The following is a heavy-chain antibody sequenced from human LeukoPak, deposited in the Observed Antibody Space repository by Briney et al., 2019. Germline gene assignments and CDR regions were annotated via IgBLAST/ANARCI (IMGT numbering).Heavy chain of an antibody. Sequence: GASVKVSCKASGGTFSSYAISWVRQAPGQGLEWMGGIIPIFGTANYAQKFQGRVTITADESTSTAYMELSSLRSEDTAVYYCARDGRKAGPNWFDPWGQGTLVTVSS. J-gene: IGHJ5*02. V-gene: IGHV1-69*13. D-gene: IGHD1-26*01. CDR3: ARDGRKAGPNWFDP. CDR2: IIPIFGTA. CDR1: GGTFSSYA.